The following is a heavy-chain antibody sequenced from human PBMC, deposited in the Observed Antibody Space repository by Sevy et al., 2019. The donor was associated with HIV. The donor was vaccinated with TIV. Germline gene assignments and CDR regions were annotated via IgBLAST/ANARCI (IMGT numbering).Heavy chain of an antibody. D-gene: IGHD3-16*02. CDR3: AREVVWGSYRHYFDY. J-gene: IGHJ4*02. CDR2: IKQDGSEK. CDR1: GFTFSSYW. Sequence: GGSLRLSCAASGFTFSSYWMNWVRQAPGKGLEWVANIKQDGSEKYYVDSVKGRFTISRDNAKNSLYLQMNSLRAEDTAVYYCAREVVWGSYRHYFDYRGQGTLVTVSS. V-gene: IGHV3-7*03.